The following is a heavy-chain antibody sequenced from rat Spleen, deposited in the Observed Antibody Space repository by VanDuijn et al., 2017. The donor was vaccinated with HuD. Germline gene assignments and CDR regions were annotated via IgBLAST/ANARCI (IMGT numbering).Heavy chain of an antibody. V-gene: IGHV5S23*01. CDR1: GFTFSDYD. J-gene: IGHJ2*01. CDR2: ISPSGGTT. Sequence: EVQPVESGGGLVQPGRSLKLSCAASGFTFSDYDMAWVRQAPTKGLEWVASISPSGGTTYYRDSVKGRFTVSRDDAKSTLYLQMDSLGSEDTATYYCAKVTYYGYYYFDYWGQGVMVTVSS. CDR3: AKVTYYGYYYFDY. D-gene: IGHD1-9*01.